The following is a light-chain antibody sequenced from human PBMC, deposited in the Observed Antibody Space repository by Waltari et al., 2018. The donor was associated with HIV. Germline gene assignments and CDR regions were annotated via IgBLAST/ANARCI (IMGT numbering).Light chain of an antibody. CDR2: GNS. J-gene: IGLJ1*01. Sequence: QRVTISCTASSSNIGAGYDVHWYQQLPGTAPKVLIYGNSNRPSGVPDRFSGSKSGTSASLAITGLQAEDEADYYCQSYDSNLSGATVFGTGTKVTVL. V-gene: IGLV1-40*01. CDR1: SSNIGAGYD. CDR3: QSYDSNLSGATV.